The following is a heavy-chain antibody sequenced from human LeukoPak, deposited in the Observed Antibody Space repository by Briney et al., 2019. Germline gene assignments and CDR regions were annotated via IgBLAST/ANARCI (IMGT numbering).Heavy chain of an antibody. V-gene: IGHV3-7*05. CDR3: VRDQGAFDM. CDR1: GITLSSYW. CDR2: IEQDASGK. Sequence: GGSLRLSCAGSGITLSSYWMSWVRQAPGKGLEWVGNIEQDASGKYFVDSLRGRFTISRDNAKNSLFLQMNSLRADDTAVYYCVRDQGAFDMWGHGTMVTVSS. J-gene: IGHJ3*02.